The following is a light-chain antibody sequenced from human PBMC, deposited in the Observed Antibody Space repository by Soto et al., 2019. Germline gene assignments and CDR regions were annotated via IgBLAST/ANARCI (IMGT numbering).Light chain of an antibody. Sequence: QSGLTQPASVSGSPGQSITISCTGTSSYVGAYNYVSWFQQHPGKAPTLIISELSNRRSGVSNRFSGSKSGNAASLTISGLQAEDEPDYFCFSFTTDSPQAFGTGTRSPS. V-gene: IGLV2-14*01. CDR2: ELS. CDR3: FSFTTDSPQA. CDR1: SSYVGAYNY. J-gene: IGLJ1*01.